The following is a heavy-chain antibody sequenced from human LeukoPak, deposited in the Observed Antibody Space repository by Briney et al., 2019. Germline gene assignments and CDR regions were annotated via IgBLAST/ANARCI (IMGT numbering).Heavy chain of an antibody. J-gene: IGHJ4*02. CDR3: ARPVTSGTYYSAFDY. CDR2: IYYSGST. D-gene: IGHD3-22*01. CDR1: GGSISCSNYY. Sequence: PSETLSLTCTVSGGSISCSNYYWGWVRQPPGKGLEWIGTIYYSGSTNYNPSLKSRVTISADMPKNQFSLKVSSVTAADTAVYYCARPVTSGTYYSAFDYWGQGTLVTVSS. V-gene: IGHV4-39*01.